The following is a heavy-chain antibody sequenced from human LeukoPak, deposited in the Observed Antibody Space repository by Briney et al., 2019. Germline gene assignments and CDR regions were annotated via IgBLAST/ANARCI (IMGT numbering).Heavy chain of an antibody. CDR1: GSTFPSYG. CDR2: ITAYNGNT. J-gene: IGHJ4*02. CDR3: ARGSEYRAYFDY. Sequence: ASGEVSCHASGSTFPSYGISWVLPAPGPGLEWMGWITAYNGNTNYAQKVQGRVTMTTDTSKSTAYMELSSLRSDDTAVYYCARGSEYRAYFDYWGQGTLVTVSS. D-gene: IGHD6-6*01. V-gene: IGHV1-18*01.